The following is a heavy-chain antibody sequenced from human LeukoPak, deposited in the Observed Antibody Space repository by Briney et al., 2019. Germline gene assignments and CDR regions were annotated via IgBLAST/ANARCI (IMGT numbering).Heavy chain of an antibody. CDR1: EGTFSSYA. Sequence: ASVKVSCKASEGTFSSYAISWVRQAPGQGLEWMGGIIPIFGTANCAQKFQGRVTITADESTSTAYMELSSLRSEDTAVYYCASSLAGTTEDYWGQGTLVTVSS. V-gene: IGHV1-69*13. D-gene: IGHD1-7*01. J-gene: IGHJ4*02. CDR2: IIPIFGTA. CDR3: ASSLAGTTEDY.